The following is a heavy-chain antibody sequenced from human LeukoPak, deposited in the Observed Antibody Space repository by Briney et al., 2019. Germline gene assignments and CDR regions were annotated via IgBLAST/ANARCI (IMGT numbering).Heavy chain of an antibody. Sequence: PSETLSLTCTVSGGSISSSSYYWGWIRQPPGKGLEWIGSIYYSGSTYYNPSLKSRVTISVDTSKNQFSLKLSSVTAADTAVYYCARGRLQLWSLYYYYGMDVWGQGTTVTVSS. V-gene: IGHV4-39*01. J-gene: IGHJ6*02. D-gene: IGHD5-18*01. CDR3: ARGRLQLWSLYYYYGMDV. CDR2: IYYSGST. CDR1: GGSISSSSYY.